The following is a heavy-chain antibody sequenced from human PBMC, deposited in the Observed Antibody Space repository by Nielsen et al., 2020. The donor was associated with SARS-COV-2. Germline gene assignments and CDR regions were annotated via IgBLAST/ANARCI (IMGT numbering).Heavy chain of an antibody. CDR2: IIPIFGTA. Sequence: SVKVSCKASGGTFSSYAISWVRQAPGQGLEWMGGIIPIFGTANYAQKFQGRVTITADKSTSTAYMELSSLRSGDTAVYYCARGAYSGSYYHYWGQGTLVTVSS. CDR1: GGTFSSYA. J-gene: IGHJ4*02. V-gene: IGHV1-69*06. CDR3: ARGAYSGSYYHY. D-gene: IGHD1-26*01.